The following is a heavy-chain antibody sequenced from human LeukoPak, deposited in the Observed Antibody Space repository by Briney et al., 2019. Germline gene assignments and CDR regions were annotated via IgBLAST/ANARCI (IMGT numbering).Heavy chain of an antibody. J-gene: IGHJ3*02. CDR3: ARDKKDYGGNSLIFAFDI. CDR2: MYYSGST. D-gene: IGHD4-23*01. CDR1: GGSISSGDYY. V-gene: IGHV4-30-4*01. Sequence: KPSQTLSLTCTVSGGSISSGDYYWSWIRQPPGKGLEWVAYMYYSGSTYYNPSLKSRVTISVDTSKNQFSLKLSSVTAADTAVYYCARDKKDYGGNSLIFAFDIWGQGTMVTVSS.